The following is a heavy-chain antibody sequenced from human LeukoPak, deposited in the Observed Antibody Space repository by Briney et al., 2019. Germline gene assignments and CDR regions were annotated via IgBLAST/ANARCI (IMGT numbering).Heavy chain of an antibody. CDR2: IIPIFGTA. Sequence: ASVKVSCKASGGTFSSYAISWVRQAPGQGLEWMGRIIPIFGTANYAQKFQGRVTITTDESTSTAYMELSSLRSEDTAVYYCARGTMIVVPPAFDIWGQGTTVTVSS. CDR3: ARGTMIVVPPAFDI. J-gene: IGHJ3*02. D-gene: IGHD3-22*01. V-gene: IGHV1-69*05. CDR1: GGTFSSYA.